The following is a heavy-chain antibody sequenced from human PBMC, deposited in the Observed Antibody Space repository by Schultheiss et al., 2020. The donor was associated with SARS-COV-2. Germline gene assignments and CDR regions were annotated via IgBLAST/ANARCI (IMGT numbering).Heavy chain of an antibody. CDR3: ARDNDMDV. Sequence: SETLSLTCAVYGGSFSGYYWSWIRQPPGKGLEWIGEINHSGSTNYNPSLKSRVTISVDTSKNQFSLKLSSVTAADTAVYYCARDNDMDVWGKGTTVTVSS. CDR1: GGSFSGYY. J-gene: IGHJ6*03. D-gene: IGHD1-14*01. V-gene: IGHV4-34*01. CDR2: INHSGST.